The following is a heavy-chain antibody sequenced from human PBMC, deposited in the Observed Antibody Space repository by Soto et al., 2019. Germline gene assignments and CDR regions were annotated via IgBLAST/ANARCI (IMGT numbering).Heavy chain of an antibody. J-gene: IGHJ6*02. CDR3: ARSGGGYCSGGSCSPYYYYYGMDV. D-gene: IGHD2-15*01. V-gene: IGHV3-30-3*01. CDR1: GFTFSSYA. CDR2: ISYDGSNK. Sequence: QVQLVESGGGVVQPGRSLRLSCAASGFTFSSYAMHWVRQAPGKGLEWVAVISYDGSNKYYADSVKGRFTISRDNSKNTLYLQMNSLRAEDTAAYYCARSGGGYCSGGSCSPYYYYYGMDVWGQGTTVTVSS.